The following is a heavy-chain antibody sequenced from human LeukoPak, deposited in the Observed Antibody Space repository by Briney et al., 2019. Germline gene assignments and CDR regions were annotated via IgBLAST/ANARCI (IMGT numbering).Heavy chain of an antibody. CDR1: GFTFSSYT. V-gene: IGHV3-21*01. CDR2: ISSSSSYI. CDR3: ARDPTPRYCSGGSCYTHYGMDV. Sequence: GGSLRLSCAASGFTFSSYTMNWVRQAPGKGLEWVSSISSSSSYIYYADSVKGRFTISRDNAKNSLYLQMNSLRAEDTAVYYCARDPTPRYCSGGSCYTHYGMDVWGQGTTVTVSS. D-gene: IGHD2-15*01. J-gene: IGHJ6*02.